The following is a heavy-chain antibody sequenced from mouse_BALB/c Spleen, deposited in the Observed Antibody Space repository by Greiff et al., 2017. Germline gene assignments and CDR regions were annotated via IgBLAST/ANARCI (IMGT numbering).Heavy chain of an antibody. CDR2: IYPYNGGT. D-gene: IGHD2-1*01. CDR1: GYTFTDYN. Sequence: VQLKQSGPELVKPGASVKISCKASGYTFTDYNMHWVKQSHGKSLEWIGYIYPYNGGTGYNQKFKSKATLTVDNSSSTAYMELRSLTSEDSAVYYCANGNYDAMDYWGQGTSVTVSS. J-gene: IGHJ4*01. CDR3: ANGNYDAMDY. V-gene: IGHV1S29*02.